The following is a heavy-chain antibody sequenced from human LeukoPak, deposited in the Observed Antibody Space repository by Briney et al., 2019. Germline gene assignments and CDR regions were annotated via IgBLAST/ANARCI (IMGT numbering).Heavy chain of an antibody. V-gene: IGHV3-74*01. J-gene: IGHJ4*02. CDR2: INTDGSSS. CDR1: GFTFSSSW. CDR3: AREITTNGGRYFDY. D-gene: IGHD7-27*01. Sequence: GGSLRLSCAASGFTFSSSWVHWVRQAPGKGLVWVSRINTDGSSSNYADSVKGRFTMSRDNAKNTLYLQMNSLRAEDTAVYSCAREITTNGGRYFDYWGQGTLVTVSS.